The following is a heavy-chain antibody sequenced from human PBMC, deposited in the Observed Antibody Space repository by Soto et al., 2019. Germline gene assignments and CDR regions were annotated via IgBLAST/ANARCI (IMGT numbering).Heavy chain of an antibody. CDR1: GFTFSSYS. V-gene: IGHV3-48*02. CDR3: ARENYGDYLNWFDP. CDR2: ISSSSSTI. J-gene: IGHJ5*02. D-gene: IGHD4-17*01. Sequence: EVQLLESWGGLVQPGGSLRLSCAAAGFTFSSYSMNWVRQAPGKGLEWVSYISSSSSTIYYADSVKGRFTISRDNAKNSLYMQMNRLRDEDTAVYYCARENYGDYLNWFDPWGQGTLVTVSS.